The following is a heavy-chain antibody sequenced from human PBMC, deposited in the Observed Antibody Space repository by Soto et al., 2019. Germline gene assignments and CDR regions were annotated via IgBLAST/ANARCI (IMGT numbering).Heavy chain of an antibody. CDR2: INHSGST. CDR1: GGSFSGYY. CDR3: ARDKITGLFDY. Sequence: QVQLQQWGAGLLKPSETLSLTCAVYGGSFSGYYWTWIRQPPGTGLEWIGEINHSGSTNYNPSLKSRVTISVDTSKNQFSLKLNSVTDADTAVYYCARDKITGLFDYGGQGTLVTVSS. D-gene: IGHD3-16*01. J-gene: IGHJ4*02. V-gene: IGHV4-34*01.